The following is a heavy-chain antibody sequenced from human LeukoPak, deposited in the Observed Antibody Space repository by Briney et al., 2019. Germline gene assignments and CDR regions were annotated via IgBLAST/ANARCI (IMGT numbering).Heavy chain of an antibody. CDR2: ISSSSSYI. CDR3: AKEALRFLEWTMDV. CDR1: GFSFSTYW. J-gene: IGHJ6*03. V-gene: IGHV3-21*04. D-gene: IGHD3-3*01. Sequence: GGSLRLSCVASGFSFSTYWMSWVRQAPGKGLEWVSSISSSSSYIYYADSVKGRFTISRDNAKNSLYLQMNSLRAEDTAVYYCAKEALRFLEWTMDVWGKGTTVTVSS.